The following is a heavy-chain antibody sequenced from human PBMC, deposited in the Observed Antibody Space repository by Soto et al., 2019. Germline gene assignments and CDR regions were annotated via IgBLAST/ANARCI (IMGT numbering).Heavy chain of an antibody. CDR2: INAGNGNT. CDR1: GYTFTSYA. J-gene: IGHJ3*02. CDR3: ARVGQQLVRVAFDI. V-gene: IGHV1-3*01. Sequence: ASVKVSCKASGYTFTSYAMDWVRQAPGQRLEWMGWINAGNGNTKYSQKFQGRVTITRDTSASTAYMELSSLRSEDTAVYYCARVGQQLVRVAFDIWGQGTMVTVSS. D-gene: IGHD6-13*01.